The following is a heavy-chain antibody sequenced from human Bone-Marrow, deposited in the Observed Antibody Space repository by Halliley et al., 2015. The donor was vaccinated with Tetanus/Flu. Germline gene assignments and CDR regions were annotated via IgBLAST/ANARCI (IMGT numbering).Heavy chain of an antibody. CDR2: IYYSGGT. CDR3: ARVIPAARYFDY. V-gene: IGHV4-31*02. D-gene: IGHD2-21*01. J-gene: IGHJ4*02. Sequence: KGLEWIGSIYYSGGTIYNPSLKSRLTMSVDTSKNQFSLNLSSVTAADTAIYYCARVIPAARYFDYWGQGAKVTVSS.